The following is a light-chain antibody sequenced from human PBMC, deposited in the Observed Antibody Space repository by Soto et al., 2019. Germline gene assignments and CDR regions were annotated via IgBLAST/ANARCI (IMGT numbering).Light chain of an antibody. V-gene: IGLV2-14*03. J-gene: IGLJ2*01. Sequence: QSALAQPASVSGSPGQSITISCTGTSSDVGGYDYVSWYQQHPGKAPKLLIYDVTNRPSGVSNRFSGSKSGNTASLTISGLLAEDEADYYCSSYTRGSIDVVFGGGTKVTVL. CDR3: SSYTRGSIDVV. CDR1: SSDVGGYDY. CDR2: DVT.